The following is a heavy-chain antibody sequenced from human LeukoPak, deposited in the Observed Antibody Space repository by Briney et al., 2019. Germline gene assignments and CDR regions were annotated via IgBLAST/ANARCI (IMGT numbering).Heavy chain of an antibody. CDR3: ARDERSIQFNF. CDR1: RFTFNIYG. Sequence: PGGSLRLSCAASRFTFNIYGMNWVRQAQGKELEWVSGIGGSGSHTYYADSVKGRFTISRDNSKNTMYLHMNSLRAEDTALYFCARDERSIQFNFWGQGTLVTVSS. J-gene: IGHJ4*02. V-gene: IGHV3-23*01. CDR2: IGGSGSHT. D-gene: IGHD5-24*01.